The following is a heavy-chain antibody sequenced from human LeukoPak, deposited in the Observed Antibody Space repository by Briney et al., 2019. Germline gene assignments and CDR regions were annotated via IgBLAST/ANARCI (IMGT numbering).Heavy chain of an antibody. D-gene: IGHD5-18*01. V-gene: IGHV3-23*01. Sequence: VRSLRLSCAASGFTFSSDAMSWVRQAPGKGLGWVSAIRGSGGSTYYADSVKGRFTISRDDSKNTLYLQMNSLRAEDTAVYYCAKDDRIQLGYYYYGMDVWGQGTTVTVSS. CDR2: IRGSGGST. CDR1: GFTFSSDA. CDR3: AKDDRIQLGYYYYGMDV. J-gene: IGHJ6*02.